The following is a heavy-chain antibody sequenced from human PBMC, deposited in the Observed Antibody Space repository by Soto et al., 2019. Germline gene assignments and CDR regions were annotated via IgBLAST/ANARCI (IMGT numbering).Heavy chain of an antibody. Sequence: GGSLRLSCAASGFTFSSYWMHWVRQAPGKGLVWVSRINSDGSSTSYADSVKGRFTISRDNAKNTLYLQMNSLRAEDTAVYYCARHDYGDSDAFDIWGQGTMVTVSS. CDR3: ARHDYGDSDAFDI. V-gene: IGHV3-74*01. D-gene: IGHD4-17*01. CDR2: INSDGSST. CDR1: GFTFSSYW. J-gene: IGHJ3*02.